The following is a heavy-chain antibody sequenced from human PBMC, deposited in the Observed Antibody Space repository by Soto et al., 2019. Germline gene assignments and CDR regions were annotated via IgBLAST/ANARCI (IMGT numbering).Heavy chain of an antibody. CDR2: INPSGGSA. V-gene: IGHV1-46*01. CDR1: GYTFTSYY. Sequence: QVQLVQSGAEVKKPGASVKVSRKASGYTFTSYYLHWVRQAPGQGLEWIGMINPSGGSATYPQKFQGRVSVTRDTSTNTLYMELTSLMSEDTAMYYCAREPYSSGWPFDYWGQGTLVTVSS. CDR3: AREPYSSGWPFDY. D-gene: IGHD6-19*01. J-gene: IGHJ4*02.